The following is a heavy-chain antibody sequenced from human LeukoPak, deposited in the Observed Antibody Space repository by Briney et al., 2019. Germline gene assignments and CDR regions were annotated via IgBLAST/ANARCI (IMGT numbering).Heavy chain of an antibody. J-gene: IGHJ6*02. CDR3: ARVALWGPWGYYYYGMDV. Sequence: SETLSLTCTVSGGSISSYYWSWIRQPPGKGLEWIGYIYYSGSTNYNPSLKSRVTISVDTSKNQFSLKLSSVTAADTAVYSCARVALWGPWGYYYYGMDVWGQGTTVTVSS. CDR1: GGSISSYY. D-gene: IGHD2-21*01. V-gene: IGHV4-59*01. CDR2: IYYSGST.